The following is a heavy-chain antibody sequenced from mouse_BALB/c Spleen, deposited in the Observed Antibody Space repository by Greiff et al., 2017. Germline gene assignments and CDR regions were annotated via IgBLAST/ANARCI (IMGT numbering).Heavy chain of an antibody. CDR3: ARVSFFYAMDY. CDR1: GFSLTSYG. V-gene: IGHV2-9*02. J-gene: IGHJ4*01. CDR2: IWAGGST. Sequence: VQLQESGPGLVAPSQSLSITCTVSGFSLTSYGVHWVRQPPGKGLEWLGVIWAGGSTNYNSALMSRLSISKDNSKSQVFLKMNSLQTDDTAMYYCARVSFFYAMDYWGQGTSVTVSS.